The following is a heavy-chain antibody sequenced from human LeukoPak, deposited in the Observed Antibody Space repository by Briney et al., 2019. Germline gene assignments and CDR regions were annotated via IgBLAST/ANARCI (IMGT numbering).Heavy chain of an antibody. CDR3: ARAKERWLQFTPIDY. CDR2: IKQDGSEK. CDR1: GFTFSSYA. J-gene: IGHJ4*02. D-gene: IGHD5-24*01. Sequence: GGSLRLSCAASGFTFSSYAMSWVRQAPGKGLEWVANIKQDGSEKYYVDSVKGRFTISRDNAKNSLYLQMNSLRAEDTAVYYCARAKERWLQFTPIDYWGQGTLVTVSS. V-gene: IGHV3-7*01.